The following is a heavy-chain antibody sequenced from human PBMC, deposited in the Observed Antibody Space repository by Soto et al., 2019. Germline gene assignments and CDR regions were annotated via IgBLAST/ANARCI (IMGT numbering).Heavy chain of an antibody. V-gene: IGHV3-30*18. CDR2: ISYDDRNK. J-gene: IGHJ4*02. Sequence: QVQLVESGGGVVQPGRSLRLSCAASGFTFSSYGMHWVRQAPGKGLEWVAVISYDDRNKYYADSVKGRFTISRDNSKNTLYLQMNSLSAEDTAVYYCANLGGGYCTSTDCPDYWGQGTLVTVCS. CDR1: GFTFSSYG. CDR3: ANLGGGYCTSTDCPDY. D-gene: IGHD2-2*01.